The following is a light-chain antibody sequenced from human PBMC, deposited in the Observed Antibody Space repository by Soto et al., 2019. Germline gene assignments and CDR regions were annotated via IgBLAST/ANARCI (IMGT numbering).Light chain of an antibody. V-gene: IGLV1-40*01. CDR3: QSYDSSLSAVV. CDR1: SSNIGAGYD. J-gene: IGLJ2*01. Sequence: QSVLTQPPSXXGXXXXXXXISCTGSSSNIGAGYDVHWYQQLPGTAPKLLIYGNSNRPSGVPDRFSGSKSGTSASLAITGLQAEDEADYYCQSYDSSLSAVVFGGGTKVTVL. CDR2: GNS.